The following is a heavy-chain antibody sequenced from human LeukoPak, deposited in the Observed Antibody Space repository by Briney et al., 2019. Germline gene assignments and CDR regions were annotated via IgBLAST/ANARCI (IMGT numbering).Heavy chain of an antibody. D-gene: IGHD3-3*01. J-gene: IGHJ5*02. CDR1: NGSISSSSYY. Sequence: KPSETLFLTCTVSNGSISSSSYYWGWLRQPPGKGLEWIGSIYYSASTYYNPSLKSRVTISVDTSKNQFSLKLSSVTAADTAVYYCARHYYDFWSGYYGPWFDPWGQGTLVTVSS. CDR3: ARHYYDFWSGYYGPWFDP. V-gene: IGHV4-39*01. CDR2: IYYSAST.